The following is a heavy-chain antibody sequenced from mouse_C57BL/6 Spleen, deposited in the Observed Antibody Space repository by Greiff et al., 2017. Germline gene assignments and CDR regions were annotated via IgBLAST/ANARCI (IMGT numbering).Heavy chain of an antibody. J-gene: IGHJ3*01. D-gene: IGHD2-2*01. CDR3: AREGSTMVFAY. CDR1: GYAFSSSW. CDR2: IYPGDGDT. Sequence: LEESGPELVKPGASVKISCKASGYAFSSSWMNWVKQRPGKGLEWIGRIYPGDGDTNYNGKFKGKATLTADKSSSTAYMQLSSLTSEDSAVYFCAREGSTMVFAYWGQGTLVTVSA. V-gene: IGHV1-82*01.